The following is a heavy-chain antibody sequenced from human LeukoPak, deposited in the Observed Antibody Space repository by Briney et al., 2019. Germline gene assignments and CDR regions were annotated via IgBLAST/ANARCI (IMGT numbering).Heavy chain of an antibody. V-gene: IGHV3-21*01. CDR1: GFTFDRYS. Sequence: PAGTLSLSCAASGFTFDRYSMNWVRQAPGKGLEWVSSLSSSSGNIYYADSVTGRFTITRDNAKNSLYLQMNSLRAEDTAVYYCVRAVEYYYDSSGYAVDYWGQGTLVTVSS. D-gene: IGHD3-22*01. CDR2: LSSSSGNI. CDR3: VRAVEYYYDSSGYAVDY. J-gene: IGHJ4*02.